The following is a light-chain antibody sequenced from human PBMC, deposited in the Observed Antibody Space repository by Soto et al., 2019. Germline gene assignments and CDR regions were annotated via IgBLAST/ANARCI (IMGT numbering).Light chain of an antibody. Sequence: DIQLTQSPSFLSASVGDRVTITCRASQGISSYLAWYQQKPGKAPKLLIYAASTLQSGVPSRFSGSGSGTEFTLTISSLQPEDFENYYCQQLNSYPLTFGGGTKVEIK. CDR1: QGISSY. V-gene: IGKV1-9*01. J-gene: IGKJ4*01. CDR3: QQLNSYPLT. CDR2: AAS.